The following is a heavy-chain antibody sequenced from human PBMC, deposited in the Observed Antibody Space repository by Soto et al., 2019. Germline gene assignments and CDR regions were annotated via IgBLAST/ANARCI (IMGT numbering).Heavy chain of an antibody. Sequence: PGGSLRLSCAASGFTFSSYGMHWVRQAPGKGLEWVAVISYDGSNKYYADSVKGRFTISRDNSKNTLYLQMNSLRAEDTAVYYCAKLGYYDSSGYVDYWGQGTLVTVSS. CDR3: AKLGYYDSSGYVDY. V-gene: IGHV3-30*18. D-gene: IGHD3-22*01. J-gene: IGHJ4*02. CDR1: GFTFSSYG. CDR2: ISYDGSNK.